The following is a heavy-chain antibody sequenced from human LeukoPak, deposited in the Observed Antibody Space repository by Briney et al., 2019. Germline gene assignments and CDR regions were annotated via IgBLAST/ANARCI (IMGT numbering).Heavy chain of an antibody. CDR1: GGSFSGYY. D-gene: IGHD3-22*01. CDR2: INHSGST. V-gene: IGHV4-34*01. J-gene: IGHJ4*02. Sequence: PSEPLSLTCAVYGGSFSGYYWSWIRQPPGKGLEWIGEINHSGSTNYNPSLKSRVTISVDTSKNQFSLKLSSVTAADTAVYYCARSYYYDSSAYWGQGTLVTVSS. CDR3: ARSYYYDSSAY.